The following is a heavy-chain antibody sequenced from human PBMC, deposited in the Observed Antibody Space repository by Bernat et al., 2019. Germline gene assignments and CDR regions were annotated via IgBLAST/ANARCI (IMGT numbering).Heavy chain of an antibody. J-gene: IGHJ6*02. CDR2: ISGSGGST. CDR1: GFTFSSYA. Sequence: EVQLLESGGGLVQPGGSLRLSCAASGFTFSSYAMSWVRQAPGKGLEWVSAISGSGGSTYYADSVKGRFTISRDNSKNMLYLQMNSLRAEDTAVYYCAKDLLVGAHLRSGMDVWGQGTTVTVSS. D-gene: IGHD1-26*01. V-gene: IGHV3-23*01. CDR3: AKDLLVGAHLRSGMDV.